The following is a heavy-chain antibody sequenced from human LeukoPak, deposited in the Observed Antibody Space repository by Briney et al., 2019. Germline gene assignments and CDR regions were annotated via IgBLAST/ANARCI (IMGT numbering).Heavy chain of an antibody. CDR3: ARGLAGFDY. J-gene: IGHJ4*02. CDR1: GFTFSSYG. CDR2: IWYDGSNK. D-gene: IGHD2-15*01. V-gene: IGHV3-33*01. Sequence: GGSLRLSCAASGFTFSSYGMHWGCQAPGKGVEWVAVIWYDGSNKYYADSVKGRFTISRDNSKNTLYLQMNSLRAEDTAVYYCARGLAGFDYWGQGTLVTVSS.